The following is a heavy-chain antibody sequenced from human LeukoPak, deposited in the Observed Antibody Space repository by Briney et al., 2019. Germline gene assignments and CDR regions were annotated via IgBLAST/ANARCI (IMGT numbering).Heavy chain of an antibody. Sequence: GGSLRLSWAASGFTFSSYGMHWVRQAPGKGLEWVAVISYDGSNKYYADSVKGRFTISRDNSKNTLYLQMNSLRAEDTAVYYCAKDRGSIAAGGSDYWGQGTLVTVSS. CDR3: AKDRGSIAAGGSDY. J-gene: IGHJ4*02. CDR2: ISYDGSNK. CDR1: GFTFSSYG. V-gene: IGHV3-30*18. D-gene: IGHD6-13*01.